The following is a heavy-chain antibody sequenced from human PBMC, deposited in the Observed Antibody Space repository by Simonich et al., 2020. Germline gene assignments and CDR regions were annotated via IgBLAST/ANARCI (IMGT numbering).Heavy chain of an antibody. CDR3: ARHDRWLQFYFDY. V-gene: IGHV4-59*08. D-gene: IGHD5-12*01. J-gene: IGHJ4*02. CDR1: GGSISSYY. CDR2: IYYSGRP. Sequence: QVQLQESGPGLVKPSETLSLTCTVSGGSISSYYWIWIRQPPGKGLEWIGYIYYSGRPNYNPSLKIRVTISVDTSKNQFSLKLSSVTAADTAVYYCARHDRWLQFYFDYWGQGTLVTVSS.